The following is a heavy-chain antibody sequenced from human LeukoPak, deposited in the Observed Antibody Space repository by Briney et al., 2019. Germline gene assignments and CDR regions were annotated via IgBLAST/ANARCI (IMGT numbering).Heavy chain of an antibody. J-gene: IGHJ3*02. Sequence: PGGSLRLSCAASGFTFSSYGMHWVRQAPGKGLEWVAVVWYDGSNKYYADSVKGRFTISRDNSKNTLYLQMNSLRAEDTAVYYCACPHDYGDYVGAFDIWGQGTMVTVSS. CDR3: ACPHDYGDYVGAFDI. CDR2: VWYDGSNK. V-gene: IGHV3-30*02. D-gene: IGHD4-17*01. CDR1: GFTFSSYG.